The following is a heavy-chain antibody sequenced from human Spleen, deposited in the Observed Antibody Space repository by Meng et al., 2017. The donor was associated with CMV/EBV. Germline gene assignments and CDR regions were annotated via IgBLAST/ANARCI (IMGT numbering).Heavy chain of an antibody. V-gene: IGHV4-30-4*08. CDR2: IYYSGST. D-gene: IGHD1-26*01. J-gene: IGHJ4*02. Sequence: SETLSLTCTVSGGSISSGDYYWSWIRQPPGKGLEWIGYIYYSGSTYYNPSLKSRVTISVDTSKNQFSLNLSSVIAADTAVYYCARLYSGSYSDYFDYWGQGTLVTVSS. CDR1: GGSISSGDYY. CDR3: ARLYSGSYSDYFDY.